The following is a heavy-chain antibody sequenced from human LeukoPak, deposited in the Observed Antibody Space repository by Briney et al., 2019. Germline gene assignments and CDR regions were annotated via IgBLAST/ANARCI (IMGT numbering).Heavy chain of an antibody. CDR2: ISGSGGST. J-gene: IGHJ4*02. V-gene: IGHV3-23*01. D-gene: IGHD6-13*01. CDR1: GFTFSSYA. Sequence: PGGSLRLSCAASGFTFSSYAMSWVREAPGKGVEWGSAISGSGGSTYYADSVKGRFTISRDNSKNTLYLQMNSLRAEDTAVYYCASKRAAAGKVDYWGQGTLVTVSS. CDR3: ASKRAAAGKVDY.